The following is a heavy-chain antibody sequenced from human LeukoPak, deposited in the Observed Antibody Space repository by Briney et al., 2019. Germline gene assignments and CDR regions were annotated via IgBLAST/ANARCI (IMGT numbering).Heavy chain of an antibody. CDR1: GGSISSYY. V-gene: IGHV4-4*09. J-gene: IGHJ5*02. D-gene: IGHD1-26*01. CDR2: IYTSGST. CDR3: ARLSGSYPNWFDP. Sequence: PSETLSLTCTVSGGSISSYYWSWIRQPPGKGLEWIGHIYTSGSTNYNPSLKSRVTISVDTSKNQFSLKLSSVTAADTAVYYCARLSGSYPNWFDPWGQGTLVTVSS.